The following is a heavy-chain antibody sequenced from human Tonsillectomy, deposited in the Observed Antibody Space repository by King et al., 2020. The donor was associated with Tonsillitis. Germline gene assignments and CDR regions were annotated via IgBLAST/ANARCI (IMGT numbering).Heavy chain of an antibody. J-gene: IGHJ4*02. CDR1: GYTFTSNY. CDR2: INPSGGST. V-gene: IGHV1-46*03. Sequence: VQLVQSGAEVKKPGASVKVSCKASGYTFTSNYIHWVRQAPGQGLEWMGVINPSGGSTSYSQKFQGRVTMTRDTSTSTVYMELSSLRSEDTAVYFCARDRAIPLPFGPDYWGQGTLVTVSS. CDR3: ARDRAIPLPFGPDY. D-gene: IGHD5-18*01.